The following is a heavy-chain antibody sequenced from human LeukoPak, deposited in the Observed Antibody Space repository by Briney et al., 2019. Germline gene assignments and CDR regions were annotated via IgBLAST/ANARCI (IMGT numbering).Heavy chain of an antibody. CDR2: IYYSGST. Sequence: SETLSLTCTVSGGSISSYYWSWIRQPPGKGLEWIGYIYYSGSTNYNPSLKSRVTISVDTSKNQFSLKLSSVTAADTAVYYCARTIEDNFWSGIYYYYYYMDVWGKGTTVTVSS. V-gene: IGHV4-59*01. CDR1: GGSISSYY. J-gene: IGHJ6*03. CDR3: ARTIEDNFWSGIYYYYYYMDV. D-gene: IGHD3-3*01.